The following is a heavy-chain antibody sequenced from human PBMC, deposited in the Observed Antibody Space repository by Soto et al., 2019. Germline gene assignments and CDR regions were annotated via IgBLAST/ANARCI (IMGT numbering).Heavy chain of an antibody. Sequence: QVQLVESGGGVVQPGRSLRLSCAVSGFTFSSHAMHWVRQAPGKGLEWVALISSDGSNKYYADSVKGRFTTSRDNSKNTMYLQVNSLRIEDTDVYFCARDDERGCDCDLGYWGPGELVTVSS. CDR2: ISSDGSNK. CDR3: ARDDERGCDCDLGY. J-gene: IGHJ4*02. CDR1: GFTFSSHA. V-gene: IGHV3-30-3*01. D-gene: IGHD5-12*01.